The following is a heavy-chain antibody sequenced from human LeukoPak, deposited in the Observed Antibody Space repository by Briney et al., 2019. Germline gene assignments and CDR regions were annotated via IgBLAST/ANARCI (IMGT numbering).Heavy chain of an antibody. Sequence: LETLSLTCTVSGGSISSYYWSWIRQPPGKGLEWIGYINYSGSTNYNPSLKSRVTISVDTSKNQFSLKLSSVTAADTAVYYCARLYSSGPKYNWFDPWGQGTLVTVSS. V-gene: IGHV4-59*08. J-gene: IGHJ5*02. D-gene: IGHD6-19*01. CDR2: INYSGST. CDR1: GGSISSYY. CDR3: ARLYSSGPKYNWFDP.